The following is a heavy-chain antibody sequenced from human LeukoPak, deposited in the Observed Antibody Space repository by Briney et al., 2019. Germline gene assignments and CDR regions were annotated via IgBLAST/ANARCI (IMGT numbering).Heavy chain of an antibody. CDR1: GGSISSGGYY. CDR3: ARVTPRTAMVTGPFDY. Sequence: NSSETLSLTCTVSGGSISSGGYYWSWIRQHPGKGLEWIGYIYYSGSTYYNPSLKSRVTISVDTSKNQFSLKLSSVTAADTAVYYCARVTPRTAMVTGPFDYWGQGTLVTVSS. V-gene: IGHV4-31*03. J-gene: IGHJ4*02. CDR2: IYYSGST. D-gene: IGHD5-18*01.